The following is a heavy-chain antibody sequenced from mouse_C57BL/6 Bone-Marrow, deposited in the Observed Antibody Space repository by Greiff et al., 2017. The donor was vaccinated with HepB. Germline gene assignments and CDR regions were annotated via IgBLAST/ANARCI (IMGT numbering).Heavy chain of an antibody. CDR1: GYTFTSYW. Sequence: QVQLQQPGAELVKPGASVKMSCKASGYTFTSYWITWVKQRPGQGLEWIGDIYPGSGSTNYNEKFKSKATLTVDTASSTAYMQLSSLTSEDSAVYYWAREGNYYGSIYWYFDVWGTGTTVTVSS. D-gene: IGHD1-1*01. CDR3: AREGNYYGSIYWYFDV. V-gene: IGHV1-55*01. J-gene: IGHJ1*03. CDR2: IYPGSGST.